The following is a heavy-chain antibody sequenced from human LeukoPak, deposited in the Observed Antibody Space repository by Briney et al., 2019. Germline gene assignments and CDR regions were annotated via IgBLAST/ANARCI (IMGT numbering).Heavy chain of an antibody. D-gene: IGHD2-2*01. CDR1: GYTFTSYA. CDR2: IIPILGIA. CDR3: ARGIVVVPAATLHDAFDI. V-gene: IGHV1-69*04. Sequence: SVKVSCKASGYTFTSYAISWVRQAPGQGLEWMGRIIPILGIANYAQKFQGRVTITADKSTSTAYMELSSLRSEDTAVYYCARGIVVVPAATLHDAFDIWGQGTMVTVSS. J-gene: IGHJ3*02.